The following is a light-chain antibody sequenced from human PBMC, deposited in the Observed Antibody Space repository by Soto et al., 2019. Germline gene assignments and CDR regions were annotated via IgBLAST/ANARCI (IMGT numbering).Light chain of an antibody. CDR1: QSVSSSY. V-gene: IGKV3-20*01. Sequence: SPGTLSLSPGARATLSCRASQSVSSSYLAWYQQKPGQAPRLLIYGASSRATGIPDRFSGSGSGTDFTLTISRLEPQDFAVYYCQPYGSSPRITFGQGTRLEIK. CDR2: GAS. CDR3: QPYGSSPRIT. J-gene: IGKJ5*01.